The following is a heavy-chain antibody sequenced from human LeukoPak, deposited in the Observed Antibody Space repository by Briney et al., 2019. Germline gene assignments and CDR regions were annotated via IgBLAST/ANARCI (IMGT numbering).Heavy chain of an antibody. Sequence: GGSLRLSCAASGITLSSYSMNWVRPAPGKGPEWVSSISSSSSYIYYADSVKGRFTISRDNAKNSLYLQMNSLRAEDTAVYYCASALAVAGLFYYWGQGTLVPVSA. J-gene: IGHJ4*02. D-gene: IGHD6-19*01. CDR3: ASALAVAGLFYY. V-gene: IGHV3-21*01. CDR2: ISSSSSYI. CDR1: GITLSSYS.